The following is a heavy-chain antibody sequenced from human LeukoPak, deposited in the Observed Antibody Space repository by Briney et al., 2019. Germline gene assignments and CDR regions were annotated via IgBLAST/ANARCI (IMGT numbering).Heavy chain of an antibody. D-gene: IGHD6-13*01. V-gene: IGHV4-39*01. Sequence: SETLSLTCTVSGGSISSSSYYWGWIRQPPGKGLEWIGSIYYSGSTYYNPSLKSRVTISVDTSKNQFSLKLSSVTAADTAVYYCARQGSSTYYYYMDVWGKGTTVTVSS. J-gene: IGHJ6*03. CDR2: IYYSGST. CDR1: GGSISSSSYY. CDR3: ARQGSSTYYYYMDV.